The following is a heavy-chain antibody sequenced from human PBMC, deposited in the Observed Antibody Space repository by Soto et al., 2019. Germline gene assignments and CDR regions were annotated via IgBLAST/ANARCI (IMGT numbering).Heavy chain of an antibody. CDR2: INPNSGGT. J-gene: IGHJ5*02. D-gene: IGHD3-3*01. CDR1: GYTFTGDY. V-gene: IGHV1-2*04. Sequence: ASVKVSCKASGYTFTGDYMHWVRQAPGQGLEWMGWINPNSGGTNYAQKFQGWVTMTRDTSISTAYMELSRLRSDDTAVYYCARGEVTIFGVVGPNWFDPWGQGTLVTVSS. CDR3: ARGEVTIFGVVGPNWFDP.